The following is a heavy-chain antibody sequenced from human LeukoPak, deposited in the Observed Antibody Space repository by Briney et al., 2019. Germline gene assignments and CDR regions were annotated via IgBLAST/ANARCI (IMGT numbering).Heavy chain of an antibody. CDR2: IYYSGST. J-gene: IGHJ3*02. Sequence: SETLSLTCTVSGGSISGSSYYWGWIRQPPGKGLEWIGSIYYSGSTYYNPSLKSRVTISVDTSKNQFSLKLNSVTATDTAVYYCARDIGGASNGFDIWGQGTMVTVSS. CDR1: GGSISGSSYY. V-gene: IGHV4-39*02. D-gene: IGHD3-16*01. CDR3: ARDIGGASNGFDI.